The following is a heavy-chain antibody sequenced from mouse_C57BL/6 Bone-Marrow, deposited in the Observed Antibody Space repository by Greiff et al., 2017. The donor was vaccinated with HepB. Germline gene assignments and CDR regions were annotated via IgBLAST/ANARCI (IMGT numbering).Heavy chain of an antibody. CDR2: IDPSDSYT. V-gene: IGHV1-59*01. CDR3: ARNGWQ. D-gene: IGHD2-3*01. CDR1: GYTFTSYW. J-gene: IGHJ2*01. Sequence: VQLQQPGAELVRPGTSVKLSCKASGYTFTSYWMHWVKQRPGQGLEWIGVIDPSDSYTNYNQKFKGKATLTVDTSSSTAYMQLSSLTSEDSAVYYCARNGWQRGQGTTLTVSS.